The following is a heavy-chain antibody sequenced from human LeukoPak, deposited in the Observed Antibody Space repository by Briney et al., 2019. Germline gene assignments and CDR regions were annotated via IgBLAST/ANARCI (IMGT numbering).Heavy chain of an antibody. CDR3: ARDNRVLISSSTNFDY. V-gene: IGHV3-21*01. Sequence: GGSLRLSCAASGFTFSNYNMNWVRQAPGKGLEWVSSISSSSSYIYYADSVKGRFTISRDNAKNSLYLQMNSLRAEDTAVYYCARDNRVLISSSTNFDYWGQGTLVTVSS. CDR1: GFTFSNYN. D-gene: IGHD6-6*01. J-gene: IGHJ4*02. CDR2: ISSSSSYI.